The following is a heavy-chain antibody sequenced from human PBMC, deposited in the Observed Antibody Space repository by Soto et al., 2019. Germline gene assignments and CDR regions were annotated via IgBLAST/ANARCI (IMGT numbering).Heavy chain of an antibody. CDR2: IYYSGST. J-gene: IGHJ5*02. D-gene: IGHD6-25*01. CDR1: GGSISSSSYY. V-gene: IGHV4-39*01. Sequence: PSETLSLTCTVPGGSISSSSYYWGWIRQPPGKGLEWIGSIYYSGSTYYNPSLKSRVTISVDTSKNQFSLKLSSVTAADTAVYYCARHSGGYDICSWGQGTLVTVSS. CDR3: ARHSGGYDICS.